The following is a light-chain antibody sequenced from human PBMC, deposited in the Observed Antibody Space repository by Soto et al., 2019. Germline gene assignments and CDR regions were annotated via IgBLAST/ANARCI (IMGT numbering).Light chain of an antibody. CDR3: QQYNSYPWG. J-gene: IGKJ1*01. Sequence: DIQMTQSPSTLSASVGDRVTITCRASQSISSWLAWYQQKPGKATKFLIYKASSVESGVPSRFSGSGSGTEFTLTISSLQPDDFATYYCQQYNSYPWGFGQGTKVEIK. V-gene: IGKV1-5*03. CDR1: QSISSW. CDR2: KAS.